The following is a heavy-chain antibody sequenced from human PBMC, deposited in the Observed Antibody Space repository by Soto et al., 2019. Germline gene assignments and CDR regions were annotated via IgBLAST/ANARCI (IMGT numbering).Heavy chain of an antibody. Sequence: QVQLVQSGAEVKKPGASVKVSCKASGYTFSNDAITWVRQAPGQGLEWMGWVSAYNGNTNYAQKFKGRVTMTTDTSTSTAYMEISSLRYDGAAVYFCARASRDYWNYMMYWGQGTLVTVSS. V-gene: IGHV1-18*01. CDR2: VSAYNGNT. J-gene: IGHJ4*02. CDR3: ARASRDYWNYMMY. CDR1: GYTFSNDA. D-gene: IGHD1-7*01.